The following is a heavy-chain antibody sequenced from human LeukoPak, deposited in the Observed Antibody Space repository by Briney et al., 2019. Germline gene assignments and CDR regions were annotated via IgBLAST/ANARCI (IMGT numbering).Heavy chain of an antibody. D-gene: IGHD2-2*01. V-gene: IGHV4-30-4*08. CDR1: GGSISSGEYY. Sequence: PSQTLSLTCTVSGGSISSGEYYWSWIRQPPGMGLEWIGYIYYSGSTYYNPSLKSRVTISVDTSKNQFSLKLSSVTAADTAVYYCARLPAFDAFDIWGQGTMVTVSS. CDR3: ARLPAFDAFDI. J-gene: IGHJ3*02. CDR2: IYYSGST.